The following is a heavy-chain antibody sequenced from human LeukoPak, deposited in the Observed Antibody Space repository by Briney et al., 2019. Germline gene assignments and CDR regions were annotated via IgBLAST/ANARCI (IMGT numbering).Heavy chain of an antibody. CDR2: ISFDGSNK. CDR3: AKDRRGGYQLLFVDF. V-gene: IGHV3-30*18. Sequence: PGRSLRLSCAASEFTFSNYGMHWVRQAPGKGLEWVAVISFDGSNKYYADSVKGRFTISRDNSKKTLYLQMNSLRAEDTAVYYCAKDRRGGYQLLFVDFWGQGTLVTVSS. CDR1: EFTFSNYG. J-gene: IGHJ4*02. D-gene: IGHD2-2*01.